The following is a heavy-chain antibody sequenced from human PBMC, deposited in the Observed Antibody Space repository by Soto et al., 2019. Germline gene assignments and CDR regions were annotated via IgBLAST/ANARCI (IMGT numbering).Heavy chain of an antibody. CDR3: ARDREIVGATNYAFDI. J-gene: IGHJ3*02. CDR2: ISSSSSYI. V-gene: IGHV3-21*01. Sequence: GGSLRLSCAASGFTFSSYSMNWVRQAPGKGLEWVSSISSSSSYIYYADSVKGRFTISRDNAKNSLYLQMNSLRAEDTAVYYCARDREIVGATNYAFDIWGQGTMVTVS. D-gene: IGHD1-26*01. CDR1: GFTFSSYS.